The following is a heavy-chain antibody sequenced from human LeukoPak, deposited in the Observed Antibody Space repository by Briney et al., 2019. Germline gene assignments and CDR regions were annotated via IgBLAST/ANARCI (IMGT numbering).Heavy chain of an antibody. CDR1: GDSVSSNSTA. CDR3: ARGGQGDGYSADEAFDF. D-gene: IGHD5-24*01. V-gene: IGHV6-1*01. CDR2: TYYRSKWYS. J-gene: IGHJ3*01. Sequence: QTLSLTCAISGDSVSSNSTACNWIRQSPSRGLEWLGRTYYRSKWYSDYAVSVKSRITINPDTSKNQFSLQLNSVTPEDTAVYYCARGGQGDGYSADEAFDFWGQGTMVTVSS.